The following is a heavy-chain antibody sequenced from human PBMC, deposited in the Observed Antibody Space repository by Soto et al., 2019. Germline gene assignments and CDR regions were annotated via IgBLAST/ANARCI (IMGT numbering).Heavy chain of an antibody. CDR1: GYTFTGYF. Sequence: QVQLVQSGAEVKKPGASVKVSCMASGYTFTGYFMHWVRQAPGQGLEWMGWINPNSGGTSYAQKFQGRVTMTRDTSISTAYMEPTRLRSDDTAVYYCARDYGDYDNWFDPWGQGTLVTVSS. CDR3: ARDYGDYDNWFDP. J-gene: IGHJ5*02. CDR2: INPNSGGT. D-gene: IGHD4-17*01. V-gene: IGHV1-2*02.